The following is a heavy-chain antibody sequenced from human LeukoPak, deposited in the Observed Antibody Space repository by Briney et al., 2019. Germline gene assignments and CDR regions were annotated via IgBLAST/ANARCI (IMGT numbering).Heavy chain of an antibody. D-gene: IGHD4/OR15-4a*01. CDR1: GDSISSYF. J-gene: IGHJ4*02. CDR3: AATIKRDYGDTNLDY. CDR2: MHNGRYS. V-gene: IGHV4-59*01. Sequence: SETLSLTCSVPGDSISSYFWSWIRQPPGKGLEWIGYMHNGRYSNYNPSLKSRVTISGDTSKNQLSLKLTSVTAADTAVYCCAATIKRDYGDTNLDYWGQGTLVTVSS.